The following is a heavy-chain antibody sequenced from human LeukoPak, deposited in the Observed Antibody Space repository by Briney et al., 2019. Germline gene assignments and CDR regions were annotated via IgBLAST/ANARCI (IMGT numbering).Heavy chain of an antibody. CDR1: RFTFSDYY. CDR3: TRGVATKPIDY. CDR2: ISSSSSYT. J-gene: IGHJ4*02. V-gene: IGHV3-11*06. D-gene: IGHD5-12*01. Sequence: NSGGSLRLSCAASRFTFSDYYMSWIRQAPGKGLEWVSYISSSSSYTNYADSVKGRFTISRDNAKNSLYLQMNSLRAEDTAVYYCTRGVATKPIDYWGQGTLVTVSS.